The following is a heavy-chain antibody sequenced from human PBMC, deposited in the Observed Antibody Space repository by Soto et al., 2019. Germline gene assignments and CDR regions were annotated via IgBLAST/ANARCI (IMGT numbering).Heavy chain of an antibody. CDR2: IIPILGIA. CDR1: GGTFSSYT. V-gene: IGHV1-69*02. J-gene: IGHJ6*03. CDR3: ARGIYDFLLSDQNYYYYYYMDV. Sequence: ASVKVSCKASGGTFSSYTISWVRQAPGQGLEWMGRIIPILGIANYAQKFQGRVTITEDKSTSTAYMELRSLRSEDTAVYYCARGIYDFLLSDQNYYYYYYMDVWGKGTTVTVSS. D-gene: IGHD3-3*01.